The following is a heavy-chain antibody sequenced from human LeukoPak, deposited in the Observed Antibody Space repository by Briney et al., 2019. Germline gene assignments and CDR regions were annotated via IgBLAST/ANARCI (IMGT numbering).Heavy chain of an antibody. Sequence: ASVKVSCKASGYTFTGYYMHWVRQAPGQGLEWMGWINPNSGGTSYAQKFQGRVTMTRDTSISTAYMELSRLRSDDTAVYYCAREDYYGSGSYYYYYYGMDVWGQGTTVTVSS. D-gene: IGHD3-10*01. J-gene: IGHJ6*02. CDR1: GYTFTGYY. CDR3: AREDYYGSGSYYYYYYGMDV. V-gene: IGHV1-2*02. CDR2: INPNSGGT.